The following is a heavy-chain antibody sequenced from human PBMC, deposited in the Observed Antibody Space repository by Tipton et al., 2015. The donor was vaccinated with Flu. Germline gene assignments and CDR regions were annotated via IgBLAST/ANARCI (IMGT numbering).Heavy chain of an antibody. CDR3: ARLGLPDY. Sequence: SLRLSCPASGFIFNNYWMGWVRQAPGKGLEWVANIKQDGNKKYYVDSVKGRFTISRDNAKNSLYLQMNSLRAEDTAVYYCARLGLPDYWGQGTLVTVSS. D-gene: IGHD3-16*01. J-gene: IGHJ4*02. CDR1: GFIFNNYW. CDR2: IKQDGNKK. V-gene: IGHV3-7*01.